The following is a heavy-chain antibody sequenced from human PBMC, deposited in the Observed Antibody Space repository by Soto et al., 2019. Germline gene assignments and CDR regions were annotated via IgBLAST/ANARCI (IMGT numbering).Heavy chain of an antibody. CDR2: MNPNSGNT. V-gene: IGHV1-8*01. J-gene: IGHJ4*02. CDR1: GYTFTSYD. CDR3: ARGRYSGYEFDY. Sequence: ASVKVSCKASGYTFTSYDINWVRQATGQGLEWMGWMNPNSGNTGYAQKFQGRVTMTRNTSISTAYMELSSLRSEDTAEYYCARGRYSGYEFDYWGQGTLVTVSS. D-gene: IGHD5-12*01.